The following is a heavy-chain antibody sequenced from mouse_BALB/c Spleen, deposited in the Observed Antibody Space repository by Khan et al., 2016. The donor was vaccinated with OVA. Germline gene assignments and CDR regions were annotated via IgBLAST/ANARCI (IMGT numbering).Heavy chain of an antibody. CDR1: GYTFTTYW. Sequence: VQLQESGAELAKPGASVKMSCKASGYTFTTYWMHWVKQRPGQGLEWIGYIDPSTGNTEYNPKFKDKATLTTDKSSSTAYMQLSSLTSEDSAVYYCARREVYGIFAYWGQGTLVTVSS. D-gene: IGHD2-1*01. CDR3: ARREVYGIFAY. V-gene: IGHV1-7*01. CDR2: IDPSTGNT. J-gene: IGHJ3*01.